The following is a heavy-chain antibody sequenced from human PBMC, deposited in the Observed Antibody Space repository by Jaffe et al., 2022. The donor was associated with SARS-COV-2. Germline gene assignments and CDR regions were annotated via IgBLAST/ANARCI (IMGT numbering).Heavy chain of an antibody. D-gene: IGHD4-17*01. Sequence: EVQLVESGGGLVQPGGSLRLSCAASAFTFGSYWMSWVRQAPGKGLEWVANIKQDGSEKYYVDSVKGRFTISRDNAKNSLYLQMNSLRAEDTAVYYCAKNGDPDGYYYYYYMDVWGKGTTVTVSS. CDR1: AFTFGSYW. V-gene: IGHV3-7*01. J-gene: IGHJ6*03. CDR2: IKQDGSEK. CDR3: AKNGDPDGYYYYYYMDV.